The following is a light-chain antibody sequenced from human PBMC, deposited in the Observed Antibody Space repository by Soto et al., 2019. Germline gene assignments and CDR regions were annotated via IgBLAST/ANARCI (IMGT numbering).Light chain of an antibody. V-gene: IGLV2-14*01. J-gene: IGLJ1*01. CDR3: NSYATGNTRV. Sequence: QSVLPQPASVSGSPGQSITISFTGSSSDIGDYDYVSWYQQHPGKAPKVLISEVSNRPSGVSNRFSGSKSGNTASLTISGLQAEDEADYYCNSYATGNTRVFGTGTKVTVL. CDR2: EVS. CDR1: SSDIGDYDY.